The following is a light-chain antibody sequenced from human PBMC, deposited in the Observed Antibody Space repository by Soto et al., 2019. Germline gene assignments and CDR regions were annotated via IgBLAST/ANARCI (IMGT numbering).Light chain of an antibody. CDR3: QQLNSYT. V-gene: IGKV1-9*01. J-gene: IGKJ4*01. Sequence: IQLTQSPSSLSASVGDRVTITCRASQGISSYLAWYQQKPGKAPKLLIYAASTLQSGVPSRFSCSGSGTDFTLTISSLQPEDFATYYCQQLNSYTFGGGTKV. CDR2: AAS. CDR1: QGISSY.